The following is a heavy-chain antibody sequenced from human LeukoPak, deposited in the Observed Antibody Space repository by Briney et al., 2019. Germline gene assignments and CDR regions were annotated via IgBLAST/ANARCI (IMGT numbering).Heavy chain of an antibody. J-gene: IGHJ3*02. D-gene: IGHD6-6*01. CDR3: ARGRIAARLLRAFDI. CDR1: GGSFSGYF. CDR2: IKHSGTT. V-gene: IGHV4-34*01. Sequence: SETLSLTCAVYGGSFSGYFCTWVRHSPGKGLGWNGEIKHSGTTNYNPSLKNRVTVSADTSKDQFSLRLSTVSAAITAVYNCARGRIAARLLRAFDIWGQGTMVTVAS.